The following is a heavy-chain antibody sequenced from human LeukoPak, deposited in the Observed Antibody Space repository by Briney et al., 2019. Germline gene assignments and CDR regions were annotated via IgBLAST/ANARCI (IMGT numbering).Heavy chain of an antibody. CDR3: ARDVREMATTPHPGAFDI. CDR1: GYTFTSYG. J-gene: IGHJ3*02. V-gene: IGHV1-18*01. D-gene: IGHD5-24*01. Sequence: ASVKVSCKASGYTFTSYGISWVRQAPGQGLEWMDWISAYNGNTNYAQKLQGRVTMTTDTSTSTAYMELRSLRSEDTAVYYCARDVREMATTPHPGAFDIWGQGTMVTVSS. CDR2: ISAYNGNT.